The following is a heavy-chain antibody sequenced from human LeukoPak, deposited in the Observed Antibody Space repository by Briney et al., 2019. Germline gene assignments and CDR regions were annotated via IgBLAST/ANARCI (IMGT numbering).Heavy chain of an antibody. Sequence: SQTLSLTCAISGDSVSSNNGAWNWIRQSPSRGLEWLGRTYYRSKRYNDYAGSLMSRITISPDTSKNQFSLQLYSVTPEDTAVYYCARDVGTTGWHTFDYWGQGTLVTVCS. V-gene: IGHV6-1*01. CDR2: TYYRSKRYN. D-gene: IGHD2-8*02. CDR3: ARDVGTTGWHTFDY. CDR1: GDSVSSNNGA. J-gene: IGHJ4*02.